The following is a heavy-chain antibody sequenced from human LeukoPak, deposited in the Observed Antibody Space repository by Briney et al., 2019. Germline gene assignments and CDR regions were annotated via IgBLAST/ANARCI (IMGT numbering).Heavy chain of an antibody. CDR3: ARESLASPADY. CDR1: GGSVDSGSYY. J-gene: IGHJ4*02. CDR2: IYYSGTT. D-gene: IGHD2-15*01. Sequence: SETLSLTCTVSGGSVDSGSYYWSWIRQPPGKGLEWIGYIYYSGTTNYNPSLKSRVTISLDTSKNQFSLKLSSVTAADTAVYYCARESLASPADYWGQGTLVTVSS. V-gene: IGHV4-61*01.